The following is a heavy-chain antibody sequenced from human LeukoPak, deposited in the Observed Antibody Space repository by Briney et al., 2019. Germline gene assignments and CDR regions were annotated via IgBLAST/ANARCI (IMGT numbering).Heavy chain of an antibody. CDR2: ISSSSSYT. D-gene: IGHD6-6*01. CDR3: ARQGSSDAFDI. V-gene: IGHV3-21*01. Sequence: GGSLRLSCAASGFTFSSYSMNWVRQAPVKGLEWVSSISSSSSYTYYADSVKGRFTISRDNAKNSLYLQMNSLRAEDTAVYYCARQGSSDAFDIWGQGTMVTVSS. CDR1: GFTFSSYS. J-gene: IGHJ3*02.